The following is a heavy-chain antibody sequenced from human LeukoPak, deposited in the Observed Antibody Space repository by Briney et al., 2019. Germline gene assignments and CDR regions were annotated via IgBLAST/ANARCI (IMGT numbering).Heavy chain of an antibody. CDR2: ISYDGSNK. Sequence: GGSLRLSCAASGFTFSSYGMHWVRQAPGKGLEWVAVISYDGSNKYYADSVKGRFTISRDNSKNTLLLQMNSPRAEDTAVYYCAKGGTYSWFDPWGQGTLVTVSS. CDR3: AKGGTYSWFDP. J-gene: IGHJ5*02. D-gene: IGHD1-26*01. CDR1: GFTFSSYG. V-gene: IGHV3-30*18.